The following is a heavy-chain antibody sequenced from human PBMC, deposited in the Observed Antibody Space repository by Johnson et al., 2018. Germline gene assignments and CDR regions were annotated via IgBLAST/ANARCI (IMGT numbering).Heavy chain of an antibody. CDR2: MHPDSGKT. V-gene: IGHV1-8*01. Sequence: QVQLVESGAEVMKPGAAVKVSCKASGYTFTRHDIHWVREATGQGLEWMGWMHPDSGKTASAQKFQGRVIMTRNNSISTAYMELSSLTSDDTGVYYCVTGVTRVGRPEWFGPWGQGTTVTVSS. CDR3: VTGVTRVGRPEWFGP. D-gene: IGHD3-3*01. J-gene: IGHJ6*02. CDR1: GYTFTRHD.